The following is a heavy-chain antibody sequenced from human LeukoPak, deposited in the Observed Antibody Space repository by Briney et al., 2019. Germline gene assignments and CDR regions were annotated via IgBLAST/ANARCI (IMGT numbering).Heavy chain of an antibody. Sequence: SETLSPTCPVYGGSISGHYCSSVRQPPGKGLEWIGEINHSGSTNYNPSLKSRVTISVDTSKNQFSLKLSSVTAADTAVYYCAREECNSTSCAMVNNAFDYWSQGTMVTVSS. CDR2: INHSGST. CDR3: AREECNSTSCAMVNNAFDY. J-gene: IGHJ3*01. D-gene: IGHD2-2*01. CDR1: GGSISGHY. V-gene: IGHV4-34*01.